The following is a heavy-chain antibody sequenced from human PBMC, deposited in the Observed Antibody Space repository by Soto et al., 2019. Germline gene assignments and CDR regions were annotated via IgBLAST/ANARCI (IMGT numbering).Heavy chain of an antibody. CDR1: GFTFDDYA. J-gene: IGHJ6*02. CDR3: AASRAYDSSDYSGFYYGMDV. Sequence: EVQLVESGGDLVQPGRSLRLSCAASGFTFDDYAMHWVRQVPGKGLQWVSGLSWNGVTIGYADSVKGRFTISRDNAKKSLYLQMNGLRADDTALYYCAASRAYDSSDYSGFYYGMDVWGLGTTVAVSS. D-gene: IGHD3-22*01. CDR2: LSWNGVTI. V-gene: IGHV3-9*01.